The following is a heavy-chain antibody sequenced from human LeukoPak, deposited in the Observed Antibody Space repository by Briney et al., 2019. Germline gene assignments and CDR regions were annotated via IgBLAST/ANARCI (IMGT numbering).Heavy chain of an antibody. CDR2: IYYTGST. D-gene: IGHD1-26*01. Sequence: LRLSCAASGFTFSNYEMHWIRQPPGKGLEWIGSIYYTGSTYYNPSLKSRATISVDTSKNQFSLRLSSVTAADTAVYYCARDYRLTQIQYWGQGTLVTVSS. CDR3: ARDYRLTQIQY. CDR1: GFTFSNYE. J-gene: IGHJ1*01. V-gene: IGHV4-39*07.